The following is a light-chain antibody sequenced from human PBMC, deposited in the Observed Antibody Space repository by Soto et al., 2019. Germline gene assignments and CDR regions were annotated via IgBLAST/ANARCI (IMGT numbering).Light chain of an antibody. Sequence: QSALTQPRSVSGSPGQSVTISCTGTSSDVGYYNYVSWYQQHPGKAPKLMIYDVTKRPSGVPDRFSCSKTGNTASLTISGLQAEDEADYYCFSYAGSYTLVFGGGTKLTVL. CDR3: FSYAGSYTLV. V-gene: IGLV2-11*01. CDR1: SSDVGYYNY. CDR2: DVT. J-gene: IGLJ2*01.